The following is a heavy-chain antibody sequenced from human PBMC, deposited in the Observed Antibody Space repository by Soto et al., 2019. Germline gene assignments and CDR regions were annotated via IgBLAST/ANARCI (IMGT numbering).Heavy chain of an antibody. Sequence: PXECLTLTCAACGFSFSSNYMTWVRQAPGKGLQWVSLISSGGGTYYADSVQGRFTISRDTSKNTLYLQMNSLRADDTAVYYCATDSSGSGWFYFDYCGQGTLVTVSS. J-gene: IGHJ4*02. V-gene: IGHV3-53*01. CDR3: ATDSSGSGWFYFDY. CDR1: GFSFSSNY. CDR2: ISSGGGT. D-gene: IGHD6-19*01.